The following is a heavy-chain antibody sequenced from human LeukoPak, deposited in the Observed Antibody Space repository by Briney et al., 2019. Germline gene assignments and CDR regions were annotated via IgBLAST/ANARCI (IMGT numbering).Heavy chain of an antibody. CDR2: ITSNGGST. Sequence: GGSLRLSCSGSGFTFSSYAMHWVRQAPGKGLEYVSGITSNGGSTYYVDSVKGRFTISRDNSKNTLYLQMSSLRPEDTAVYYCVKGDFGYWGQGTLVTVSS. J-gene: IGHJ4*02. CDR1: GFTFSSYA. V-gene: IGHV3-64D*06. CDR3: VKGDFGY.